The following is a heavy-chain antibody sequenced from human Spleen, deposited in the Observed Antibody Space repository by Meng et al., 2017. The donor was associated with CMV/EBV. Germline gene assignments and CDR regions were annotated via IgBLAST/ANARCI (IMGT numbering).Heavy chain of an antibody. J-gene: IGHJ4*02. CDR2: INPNSGGT. CDR3: ARGGGKTYYDFWSGYFMN. Sequence: ASVKVSCKASGYTFTGYYMHWVRQAPGHGLEWMGWINPNSGGTNYEQKFQSRVTMTRDTSISTAYMELSSLRADDTGVYYCARGGGKTYYDFWSGYFMNWGQGTQVTVSS. CDR1: GYTFTGYY. D-gene: IGHD3-3*01. V-gene: IGHV1-2*02.